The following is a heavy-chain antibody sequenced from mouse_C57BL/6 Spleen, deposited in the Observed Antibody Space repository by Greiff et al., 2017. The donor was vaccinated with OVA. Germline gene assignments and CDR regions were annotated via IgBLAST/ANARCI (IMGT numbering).Heavy chain of an antibody. Sequence: QVQLQQPGAELVKPGASVKMSCKASGYTFTSYWITWVKQRPGQGLEWIGDIYPGSGSTNYNEKFKSKATLTVDTSSSTAYMQLSSLTSEDSAVYYCARGDDNYNGSSYDYWGQGTTLTVSS. J-gene: IGHJ2*01. CDR3: ARGDDNYNGSSYDY. D-gene: IGHD1-1*01. CDR1: GYTFTSYW. CDR2: IYPGSGST. V-gene: IGHV1-55*01.